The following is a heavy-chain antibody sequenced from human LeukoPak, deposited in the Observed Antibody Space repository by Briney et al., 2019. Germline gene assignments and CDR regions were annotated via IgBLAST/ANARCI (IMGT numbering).Heavy chain of an antibody. Sequence: SETLSLTCAVYGGSFSGYYWSWIRQPPGKGLEWIGYIYYSGSTNYNPSLKSRITISVDTSKNQFSLKLSSVTAADTAVYYCAKVVVVITYDAFDIWGQGTMVTVSS. J-gene: IGHJ3*02. D-gene: IGHD3-22*01. CDR1: GGSFSGYY. CDR2: IYYSGST. CDR3: AKVVVVITYDAFDI. V-gene: IGHV4-59*01.